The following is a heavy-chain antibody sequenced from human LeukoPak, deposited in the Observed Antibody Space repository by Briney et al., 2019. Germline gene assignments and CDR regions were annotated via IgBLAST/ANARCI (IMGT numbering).Heavy chain of an antibody. CDR2: IYSGGST. J-gene: IGHJ6*03. D-gene: IGHD1-26*01. V-gene: IGHV3-53*01. CDR3: ARDRGIVGTTGYYYMDV. CDR1: GFPVSSNY. Sequence: GGSLRLSCAASGFPVSSNYMSWVRQAPGKGLEWVSVIYSGGSTYYADSVKGRFTISRDNSKNTLYLQMNSLRAEDTAVYYCARDRGIVGTTGYYYMDVWGKGTTVTVSS.